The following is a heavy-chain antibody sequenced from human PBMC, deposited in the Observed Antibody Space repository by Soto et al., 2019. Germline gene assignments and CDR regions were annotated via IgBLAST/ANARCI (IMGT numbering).Heavy chain of an antibody. CDR2: IRSKAYGGTT. CDR1: GFTFGDYA. CDR3: ARVPTYYSPYYSYAMDV. J-gene: IGHJ6*02. V-gene: IGHV3-49*05. Sequence: EVQLVESGGGLVKPGRSLRLSCTASGFTFGDYAMSWFRQAPGKGLEWVGFIRSKAYGGTTEYAASVKGRFTISRDDSKSIAYLQMKSLRAEDTAVYYCARVPTYYSPYYSYAMDVWGQGTTVTVSS. D-gene: IGHD3-10*01.